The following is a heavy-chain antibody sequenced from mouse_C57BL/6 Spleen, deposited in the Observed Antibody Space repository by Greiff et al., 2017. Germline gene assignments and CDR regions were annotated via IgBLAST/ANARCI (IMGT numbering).Heavy chain of an antibody. CDR2: IDPSDSYT. D-gene: IGHD1-1*01. Sequence: QVQLQQPGAELVRPGTSVKLSCKASGYTFTSYWMHWVKQRPGQGLEWIGVIDPSDSYTNYNQKFKGKATLTVDTSSSTAYMQLSSLTSEDSAVYDCARDYGSSSWFAYWGQGTLVTVSA. V-gene: IGHV1-59*01. CDR1: GYTFTSYW. J-gene: IGHJ3*01. CDR3: ARDYGSSSWFAY.